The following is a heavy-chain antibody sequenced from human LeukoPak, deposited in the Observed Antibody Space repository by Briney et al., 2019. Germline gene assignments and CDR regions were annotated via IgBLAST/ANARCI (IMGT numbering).Heavy chain of an antibody. CDR3: ARHRNGFFYYYYMDV. Sequence: SETLSLTCAVYGGSFSGYYWSWIRQPPGKGLEWIGHINYSGITYYSPSLQSRVTISVDTSKNQISLKVNSVTAADTAVYYCARHRNGFFYYYYMDVWGQGTTVTVSS. D-gene: IGHD3-3*01. V-gene: IGHV4-34*01. J-gene: IGHJ6*03. CDR1: GGSFSGYY. CDR2: INYSGIT.